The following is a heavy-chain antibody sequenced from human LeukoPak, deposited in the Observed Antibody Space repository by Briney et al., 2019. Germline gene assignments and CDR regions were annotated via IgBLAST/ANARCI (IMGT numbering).Heavy chain of an antibody. V-gene: IGHV3-11*01. J-gene: IGHJ4*02. CDR1: GLIFSDEY. CDR3: VRARGAGPGAHFDY. Sequence: PGGSLRLSCAASGLIFSDEYMSWIRLAPGKGLEWASYISNTADFIAYADSVKGRFTISRDNAKNSLYLQMNSLRAEDAAAYYCVRARGAGPGAHFDYWGQGTLVTVSS. CDR2: ISNTADFI. D-gene: IGHD3-10*01.